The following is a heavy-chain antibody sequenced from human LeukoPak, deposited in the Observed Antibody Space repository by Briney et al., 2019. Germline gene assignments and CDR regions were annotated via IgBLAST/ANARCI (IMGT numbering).Heavy chain of an antibody. V-gene: IGHV3-48*02. Sequence: PGGSLRLSCAASGFTFSSYSMNWVRQAPGKGPEWGSYISSSSSTIYYADSVKGRFTISRDNAKNSLYLQMNSLTDEDTAVYYCARVRAVTTFRDAFDIWGQGTMVTVSS. CDR1: GFTFSSYS. CDR2: ISSSSSTI. CDR3: ARVRAVTTFRDAFDI. J-gene: IGHJ3*02. D-gene: IGHD4-17*01.